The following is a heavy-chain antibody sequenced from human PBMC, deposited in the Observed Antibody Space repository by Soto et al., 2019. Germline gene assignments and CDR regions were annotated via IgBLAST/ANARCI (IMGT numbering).Heavy chain of an antibody. D-gene: IGHD6-13*01. Sequence: GGSLRLSCAASGFTFSGYYMSWIRQAPGKGLEWVSYISSSSSYTNYADSVKGRFTISRDNAKNSLYLQMNSLRAEDTAVYYGAGNLAAAARYYYGMDVWGQGTTVTVSS. CDR1: GFTFSGYY. V-gene: IGHV3-11*06. CDR2: ISSSSSYT. CDR3: AGNLAAAARYYYGMDV. J-gene: IGHJ6*02.